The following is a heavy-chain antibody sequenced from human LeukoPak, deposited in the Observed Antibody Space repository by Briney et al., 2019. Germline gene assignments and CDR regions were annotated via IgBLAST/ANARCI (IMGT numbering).Heavy chain of an antibody. V-gene: IGHV1-24*01. CDR3: ATYPSAGLFDY. Sequence: ASVKVSCKVSGYTLTELSMHWVRQAPGKGLEWMGGFDPEDGETIYAQKFQGRVTITEDTSTDTAYMELSSLRSEDTAVYYCATYPSAGLFDYWGQGTLVTVSS. CDR1: GYTLTELS. CDR2: FDPEDGET. J-gene: IGHJ4*02.